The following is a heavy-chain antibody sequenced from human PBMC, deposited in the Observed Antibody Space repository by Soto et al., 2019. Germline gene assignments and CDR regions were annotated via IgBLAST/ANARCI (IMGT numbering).Heavy chain of an antibody. Sequence: QVQLQESGPGLVKPSETLSLTCNVSGGSIRSYYWSWVRQPAGKPLEWIGRIYTSGSTNYNPSLKSQISIPVDTSNNQFSLEVTSVTAADTAVYYCAREGASGFGMDVWGLGTTVTVSS. CDR3: AREGASGFGMDV. CDR1: GGSIRSYY. J-gene: IGHJ6*02. CDR2: IYTSGST. D-gene: IGHD1-26*01. V-gene: IGHV4-4*07.